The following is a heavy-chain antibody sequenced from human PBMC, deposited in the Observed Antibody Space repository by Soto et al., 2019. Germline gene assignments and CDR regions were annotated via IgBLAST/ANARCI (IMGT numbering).Heavy chain of an antibody. Sequence: QVQLVQSGAEVKKPGSSVKVSCKASGGTFSSYAISWVRQAPGHGLEWMGGIIPMSSTANYAQKFQGRVTITADESTSTSYMELSSLRSEDTAVYYCARTREIVVVPAANRAYFDYWGQGTLVTVSS. V-gene: IGHV1-69*01. CDR2: IIPMSSTA. D-gene: IGHD2-2*01. CDR1: GGTFSSYA. J-gene: IGHJ4*02. CDR3: ARTREIVVVPAANRAYFDY.